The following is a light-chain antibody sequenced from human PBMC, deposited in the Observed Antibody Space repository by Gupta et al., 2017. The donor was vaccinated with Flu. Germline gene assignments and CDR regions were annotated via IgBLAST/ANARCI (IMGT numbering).Light chain of an antibody. CDR2: SNN. Sequence: QSVLTQPPSASGTPGQRVSLSCSGSSSNIGSNTVHWYQHLPGTAPKLLIYSNNQRPSGVPDRFSGSRSGTSASLAISGLQSEDEADYYCAAWDESLNGWVFGGGTKLTVL. V-gene: IGLV1-44*01. CDR1: SSNIGSNT. J-gene: IGLJ3*02. CDR3: AAWDESLNGWV.